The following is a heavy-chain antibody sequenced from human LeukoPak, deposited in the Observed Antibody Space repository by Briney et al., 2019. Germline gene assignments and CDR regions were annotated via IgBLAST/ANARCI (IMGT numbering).Heavy chain of an antibody. CDR2: IYHSGST. CDR3: AREGCSSTSCYTEAPIDY. Sequence: SGTLSLTCAVSGAPISSNNWWWSWVRQPPGKGLEWIGEIYHSGSTNYNPSLKSRVTMSVDKSKNQFSLKLSSVTAADTAVYYCAREGCSSTSCYTEAPIDYWGQGTLVTVSS. D-gene: IGHD2-2*02. CDR1: GAPISSNNW. V-gene: IGHV4-4*02. J-gene: IGHJ4*02.